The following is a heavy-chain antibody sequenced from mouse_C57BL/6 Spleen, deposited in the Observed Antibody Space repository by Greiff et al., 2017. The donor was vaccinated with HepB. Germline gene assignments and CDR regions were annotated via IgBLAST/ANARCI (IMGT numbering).Heavy chain of an antibody. D-gene: IGHD2-4*01. CDR1: GYTFTDYN. V-gene: IGHV1-22*01. CDR2: INPNNGGT. J-gene: IGHJ4*01. CDR3: ARGGDYENYAMDY. Sequence: VQLQQSGPELVKPGASVKMSCKASGYTFTDYNMHWVKQSHGKSLEWIGYINPNNGGTSYNQKFKGKATLTVNKSSSTAYMELRSLTSEDSAVYYCARGGDYENYAMDYWGQGTSVTVSS.